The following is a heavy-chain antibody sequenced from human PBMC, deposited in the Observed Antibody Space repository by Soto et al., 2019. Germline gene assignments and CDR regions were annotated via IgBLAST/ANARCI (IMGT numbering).Heavy chain of an antibody. CDR1: GFTFSNYW. J-gene: IGHJ4*02. V-gene: IGHV3-74*01. CDR3: TRGGTSATYWGLFDY. CDR2: INGDGSTT. Sequence: EVQLVESGGGLVQPGGSLRLSCAASGFTFSNYWTHWVRQAPGKGLVWVSRINGDGSTTTYADFVKGRFTISRDNAKNTLYLQMDSLGADDTAVYYCTRGGTSATYWGLFDYLGQGALVTVSS. D-gene: IGHD7-27*01.